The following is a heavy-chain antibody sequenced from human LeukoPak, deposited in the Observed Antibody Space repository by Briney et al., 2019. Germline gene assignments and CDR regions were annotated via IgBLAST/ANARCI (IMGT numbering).Heavy chain of an antibody. CDR3: ARGFPAGYSDTFDI. V-gene: IGHV3-21*01. J-gene: IGHJ3*02. CDR2: ISSSSSYI. CDR1: GFTFTSYG. D-gene: IGHD6-13*01. Sequence: GGSLRLPCATSGFTFTSYGMNWVRQTPGKGLEWVSSISSSSSYIYYADSVKGRFTISRDNAKNSLYLQMNSLRAEDTAVYYCARGFPAGYSDTFDIWGQGTMVTVSS.